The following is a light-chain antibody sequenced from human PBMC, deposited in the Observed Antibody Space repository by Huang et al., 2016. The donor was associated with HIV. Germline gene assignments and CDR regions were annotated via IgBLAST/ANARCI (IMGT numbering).Light chain of an antibody. J-gene: IGKJ2*01. CDR2: GAS. Sequence: IVMTQSPATLSVSPGERVTLSCRASRSVGNNLAWYQQKVDQPPRLLIYGASTRATGSAARFRGSGSGTDFNLTISSLQSEDFAVYYCQQYNDWPPWYTFGQGTKLEIK. CDR3: QQYNDWPPWYT. V-gene: IGKV3-15*01. CDR1: RSVGNN.